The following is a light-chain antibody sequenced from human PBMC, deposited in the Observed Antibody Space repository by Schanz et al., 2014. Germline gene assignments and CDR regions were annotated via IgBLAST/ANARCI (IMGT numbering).Light chain of an antibody. V-gene: IGKV3-11*01. CDR3: QQYKKWPPLT. J-gene: IGKJ4*01. Sequence: EIVLTQSPGTLSLSPGERATLSCRASQSVSSYLAWYQQKPGQAPRLLIYDASNRATGIPARFSGSGSGKEFTLTISSLQSEDIAVYYCQQYKKWPPLTFGGGTKVEIK. CDR1: QSVSSY. CDR2: DAS.